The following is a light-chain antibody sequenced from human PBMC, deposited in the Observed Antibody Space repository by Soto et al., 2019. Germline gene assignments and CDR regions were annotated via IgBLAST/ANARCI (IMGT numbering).Light chain of an antibody. Sequence: DIQMTQSPSSLSASVGDRVTITCRAGHSISDYLNWYQQKPGKAPKLLIYAASSLQSGVPSRFSGSGSGTDFTLTISSLQPEDFATYYCQQSYSTPLTFGGGTKVDIK. J-gene: IGKJ4*01. V-gene: IGKV1-39*01. CDR1: HSISDY. CDR2: AAS. CDR3: QQSYSTPLT.